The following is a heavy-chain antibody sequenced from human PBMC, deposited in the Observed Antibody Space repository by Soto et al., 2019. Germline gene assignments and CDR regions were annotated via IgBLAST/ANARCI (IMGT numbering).Heavy chain of an antibody. CDR1: GDSVSSNSAA. Sequence: SQTLSLTFDISGDSVSSNSAAWNCIRQSPSRGLEWLGRTYYRSKWYNDYAVSVKSRITINPDTSKNQFSLQLNSVTPEDTAVYYCATVLSGSCCDAFDIWGQGTMVTVSS. J-gene: IGHJ3*02. CDR2: TYYRSKWYN. CDR3: ATVLSGSCCDAFDI. V-gene: IGHV6-1*01. D-gene: IGHD6-19*01.